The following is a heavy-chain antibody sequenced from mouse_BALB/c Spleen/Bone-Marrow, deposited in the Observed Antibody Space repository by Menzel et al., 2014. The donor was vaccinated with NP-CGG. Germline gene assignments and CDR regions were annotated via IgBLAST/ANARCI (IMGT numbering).Heavy chain of an antibody. CDR3: ARDGNWYFDV. CDR2: ISSGGSYT. Sequence: EVKLMESGGGLVKPGGSLKLSCAASGFTFSSYAMSWVRQSLEKRLEWVAEISSGGSYTYYPDTVTGRFTISRDNAKNTLYLEMSSLRSEDTAMYYCARDGNWYFDVWGAGTTVTVSS. CDR1: GFTFSSYA. V-gene: IGHV5-9-4*01. J-gene: IGHJ1*01. D-gene: IGHD1-1*02.